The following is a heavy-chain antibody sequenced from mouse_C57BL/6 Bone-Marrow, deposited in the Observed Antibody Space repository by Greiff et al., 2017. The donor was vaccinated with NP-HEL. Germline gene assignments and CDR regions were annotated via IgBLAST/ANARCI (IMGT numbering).Heavy chain of an antibody. CDR1: GYTFTSYW. V-gene: IGHV1-55*01. CDR2: IYPGSGST. Sequence: VQLQQPGAELVKPGASVKMSCKASGYTFTSYWITWVKQRPGQGLEWIGDIYPGSGSTNYNKKFKSKATLTVDTSSSTAYMQLSSLTSEDSAVYYCARYGSSYVPSFAYWGQGTLVTVSA. D-gene: IGHD1-1*01. J-gene: IGHJ3*01. CDR3: ARYGSSYVPSFAY.